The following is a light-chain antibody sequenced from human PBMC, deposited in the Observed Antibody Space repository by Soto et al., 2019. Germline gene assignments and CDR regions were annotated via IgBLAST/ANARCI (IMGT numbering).Light chain of an antibody. CDR1: QDIRNY. Sequence: DLQMTQSPSSLSASVGDRVTITCQASQDIRNYLNWYQQKPGRAPKLLIYGASYLETGVPSRFSGSGSGTDFTFTIRSLQPEDTATYYCQQYNNRPPFTFGPGTKVDIK. V-gene: IGKV1-33*01. CDR3: QQYNNRPPFT. CDR2: GAS. J-gene: IGKJ3*01.